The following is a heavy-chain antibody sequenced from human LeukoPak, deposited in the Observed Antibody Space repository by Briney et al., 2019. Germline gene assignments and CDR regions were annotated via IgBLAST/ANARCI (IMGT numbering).Heavy chain of an antibody. CDR3: ARGSSLYNYDSGGYRPFDY. CDR2: ISYDGNNK. Sequence: QPGRSLRLSCAASGFTFSSYAMHWVRQAPGKGLEWVAVISYDGNNKYYADSVKGRFTISRDNSKITLYLQMNSLRPEDTAVYYCARGSSLYNYDSGGYRPFDYWGQGALVTVSS. J-gene: IGHJ4*02. V-gene: IGHV3-30-3*01. D-gene: IGHD3-22*01. CDR1: GFTFSSYA.